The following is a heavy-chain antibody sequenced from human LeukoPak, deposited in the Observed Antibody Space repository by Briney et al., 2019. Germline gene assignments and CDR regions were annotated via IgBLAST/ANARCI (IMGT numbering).Heavy chain of an antibody. CDR1: GGSISSYY. CDR2: IFYSGIT. D-gene: IGHD3-10*01. V-gene: IGHV4-59*12. CDR3: ARGPRMVRGVKNWFDP. Sequence: SSETLSLTCTVSGGSISSYYWSWIRQPPGKGLEWIGYIFYSGITNYNPSLKSRVTISIDTSKNQFSLKLSSVTAADTAVYYCARGPRMVRGVKNWFDPWGQGTLVTVSS. J-gene: IGHJ5*02.